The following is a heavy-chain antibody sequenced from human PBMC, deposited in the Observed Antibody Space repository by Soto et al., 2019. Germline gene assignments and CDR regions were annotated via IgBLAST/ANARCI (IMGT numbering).Heavy chain of an antibody. J-gene: IGHJ4*02. CDR3: ATSQKGYNWNYFDH. CDR1: GASISGSYYY. V-gene: IGHV4-39*01. D-gene: IGHD1-20*01. CDR2: VFYTGFT. Sequence: KTSETSLTCAVSGASISGSYYYWAWLRQSPGKGPEWIGSVFYTGFTSYNPSLESRVSVSVDTSKSQFSLKLSAVTAADTAVYYCATSQKGYNWNYFDHWGQGALVTVSS.